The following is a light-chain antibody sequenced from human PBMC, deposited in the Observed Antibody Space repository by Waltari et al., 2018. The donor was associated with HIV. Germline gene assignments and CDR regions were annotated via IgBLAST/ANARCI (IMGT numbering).Light chain of an antibody. CDR2: GEN. CDR1: SVRSYY. V-gene: IGLV3-19*01. CDR3: NSRDSSGHWF. J-gene: IGLJ3*02. Sequence: SSELAQDPAVSVALGQTVRITCQGASVRSYYASWYQQKPGQAPVLVGYGENNRPSGIPDRFSGSRSGNTASLTIAGAQTEDEADYYCNSRDSSGHWFFGGGTKVTVL.